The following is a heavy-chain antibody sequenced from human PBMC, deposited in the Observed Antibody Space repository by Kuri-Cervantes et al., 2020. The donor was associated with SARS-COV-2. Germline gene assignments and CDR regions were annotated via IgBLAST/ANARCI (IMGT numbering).Heavy chain of an antibody. Sequence: SGPTLVHPTQTLRLACPFSGFSLSTSGMRVSWIRQPPGKALEWLARIDWDDDKFYSTSLKTRLTISKDTSKNQVVLTMTNMDPVATATYYCARIPAVAGFFDYWGQGTLVTVSS. D-gene: IGHD6-19*01. CDR2: IDWDDDK. CDR1: GFSLSTSGMR. CDR3: ARIPAVAGFFDY. V-gene: IGHV2-70*04. J-gene: IGHJ4*02.